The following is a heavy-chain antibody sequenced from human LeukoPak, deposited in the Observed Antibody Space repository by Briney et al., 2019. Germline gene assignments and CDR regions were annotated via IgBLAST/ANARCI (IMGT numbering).Heavy chain of an antibody. CDR2: IRYDGSNK. J-gene: IGHJ4*02. CDR1: GFTFSSYG. V-gene: IGHV3-30*02. Sequence: GRPLRLSCAASGFTFSSYGMHWVRQAPGKGLEWVAFIRYDGSNKYYADSVKGRFTISRDNSKNTLYLQMNSLRAEDTAVYYCRYYYDSSGYYYYFDYWGQGTLVTVSS. D-gene: IGHD3-22*01. CDR3: RYYYDSSGYYYYFDY.